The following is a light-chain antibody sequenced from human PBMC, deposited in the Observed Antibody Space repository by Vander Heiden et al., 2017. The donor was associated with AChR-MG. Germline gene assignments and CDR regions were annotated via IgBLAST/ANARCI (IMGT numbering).Light chain of an antibody. CDR1: DIGTKS. CDR3: QVWDSGTDHVV. Sequence: SYVLTQPPSVSVAPGQTARITCGGNDIGTKSVHWYQQKPGQAPVLGVYDDSERPSGIPERFSGSNSGNTATLTISRVEAGDEADYYCQVWDSGTDHVVFGGGTKLTVL. J-gene: IGLJ2*01. V-gene: IGLV3-21*02. CDR2: DDS.